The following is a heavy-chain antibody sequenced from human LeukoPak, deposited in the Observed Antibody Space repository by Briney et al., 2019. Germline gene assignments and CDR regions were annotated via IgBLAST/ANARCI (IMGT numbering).Heavy chain of an antibody. CDR3: ARRLGGGSCYSINYYYYMDV. CDR2: INHSGST. CDR1: GGSFSGYY. V-gene: IGHV4-34*01. D-gene: IGHD2-15*01. Sequence: SETLSLTCAVYGGSFSGYYWSWIRQPPGKGLEWIGEINHSGSTNYNPSLKSRVTISVDTSKNQFSLKLSSVTAADTAVHYCARRLGGGSCYSINYYYYMDVWGKGTTVTVSS. J-gene: IGHJ6*03.